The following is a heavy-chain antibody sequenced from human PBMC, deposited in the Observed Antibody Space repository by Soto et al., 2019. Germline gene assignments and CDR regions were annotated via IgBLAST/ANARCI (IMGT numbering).Heavy chain of an antibody. Sequence: GESLKISCKGSGYSFTSYWIGWVRQMPGKGLEWMGIIYPGDSDTRYSPSFQGQVTISADKSISTAYLQWSSLKASDTAMYYCARTPVTYYYDSSGYEPIYYFDCWGQGTLVTVSS. CDR3: ARTPVTYYYDSSGYEPIYYFDC. V-gene: IGHV5-51*01. CDR1: GYSFTSYW. CDR2: IYPGDSDT. D-gene: IGHD3-22*01. J-gene: IGHJ4*02.